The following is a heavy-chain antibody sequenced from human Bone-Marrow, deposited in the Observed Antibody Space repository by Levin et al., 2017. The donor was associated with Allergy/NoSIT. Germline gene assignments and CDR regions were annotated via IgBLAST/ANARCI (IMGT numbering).Heavy chain of an antibody. D-gene: IGHD1-14*01. Sequence: AASVKVSCQASGYTFTDFGVSWVRQAPGRALEWMGWVSTYTGDAKYAQSVQGRVTMTTDTSTSTALMELRSLRYDDTAVYFCARDRAEQRAFYFYYGMDVWGQGTTVTVSS. J-gene: IGHJ6*02. CDR3: ARDRAEQRAFYFYYGMDV. CDR1: GYTFTDFG. CDR2: VSTYTGDA. V-gene: IGHV1-18*01.